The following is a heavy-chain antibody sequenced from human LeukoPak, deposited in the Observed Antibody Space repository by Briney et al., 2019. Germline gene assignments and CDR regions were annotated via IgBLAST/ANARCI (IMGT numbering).Heavy chain of an antibody. CDR1: GFTFSTFA. CDR3: AKDQRYYYDSSGYYPLPDY. Sequence: GGSLRLSCAASGFTFSTFAMIWVRQPPGKGLEWVSSTFPSGGEIHYADSVRGRFTISRDNSKNTLYLQMNSLRAEDTAVYYCAKDQRYYYDSSGYYPLPDYWGQGTLVTVSS. CDR2: TFPSGGEI. D-gene: IGHD3-22*01. J-gene: IGHJ4*02. V-gene: IGHV3-23*01.